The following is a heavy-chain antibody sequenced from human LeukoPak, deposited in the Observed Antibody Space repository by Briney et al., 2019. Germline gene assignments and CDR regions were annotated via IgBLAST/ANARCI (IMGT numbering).Heavy chain of an antibody. J-gene: IGHJ3*02. D-gene: IGHD3-22*01. CDR3: VKDYYDSSGYYGDAFDI. CDR2: ISSNGGST. V-gene: IGHV3-64D*09. Sequence: HPGGSLRLSCSASGVTFSSYVMYWVRQAPGKGLEYVSTISSNGGSTYYADSVKGRFTISRGNSKNTLYLQMSSLRAEDTAVYYCVKDYYDSSGYYGDAFDIWGQGTMVTVSS. CDR1: GVTFSSYV.